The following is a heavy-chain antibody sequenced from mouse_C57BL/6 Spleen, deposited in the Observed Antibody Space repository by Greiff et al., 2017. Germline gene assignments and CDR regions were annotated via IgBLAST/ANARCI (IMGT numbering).Heavy chain of an antibody. V-gene: IGHV1-52*01. CDR3: ARGGYDGYDFAY. Sequence: QVQLQQPGAELVRPGSSVKLSCKASGYTFTSYWMHWVKQRPIQGLEWIGNIDPSDSETHYNQKFKDKATLTVDKSSSTAYMQLSSLTSEDSAVYYCARGGYDGYDFAYWGQGTLVTVSA. D-gene: IGHD2-3*01. J-gene: IGHJ3*01. CDR2: IDPSDSET. CDR1: GYTFTSYW.